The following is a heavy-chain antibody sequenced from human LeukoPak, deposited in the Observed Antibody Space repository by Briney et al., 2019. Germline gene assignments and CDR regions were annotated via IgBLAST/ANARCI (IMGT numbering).Heavy chain of an antibody. D-gene: IGHD6-25*01. CDR1: RFTFNDYG. V-gene: IGHV3-53*01. Sequence: GGSLRLSCAASRFTFNDYGMSWVRQAPGKGLEWVSVIYSGGSTYYADSVKGRFTISRDNSKSTLYLQMNSLRAEDTAVYYCARVPAPWYFDYWRQGTLVTVSS. CDR2: IYSGGST. J-gene: IGHJ4*02. CDR3: ARVPAPWYFDY.